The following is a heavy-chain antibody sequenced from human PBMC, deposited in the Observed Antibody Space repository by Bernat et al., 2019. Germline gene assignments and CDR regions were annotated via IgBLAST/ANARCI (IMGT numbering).Heavy chain of an antibody. D-gene: IGHD3-10*01. CDR3: ARDNHSGIPADY. CDR2: IIPILGIA. V-gene: IGHV1-69*08. CDR1: GGTFSSYT. J-gene: IGHJ4*02. Sequence: QVQLVQSGAEVKKPGSSVKVSCKASGGTFSSYTISWVRQAPGQGLEWMGRIIPILGIANYAQKFQGRVTITADKSTSTAYMELSSLRSEDTAVYYCARDNHSGIPADYWGQGTLVTVSS.